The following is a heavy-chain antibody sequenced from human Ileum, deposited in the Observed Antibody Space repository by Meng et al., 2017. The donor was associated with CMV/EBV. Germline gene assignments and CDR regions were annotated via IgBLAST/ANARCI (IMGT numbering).Heavy chain of an antibody. CDR1: GGSANSGNYY. V-gene: IGHV4-61*02. J-gene: IGHJ4*02. CDR3: ASQIGYFDY. CDR2: MYTSGST. Sequence: AQLQESGPGLVNPSQPLSLTCTVSGGSANSGNYYWSWIRQPAGKEMELIGRMYTSGSTSYNPSLKSRVSISRDTSKNQFSLKLTSVTAADTAVYYCASQIGYFDYWGQGILVTVSS.